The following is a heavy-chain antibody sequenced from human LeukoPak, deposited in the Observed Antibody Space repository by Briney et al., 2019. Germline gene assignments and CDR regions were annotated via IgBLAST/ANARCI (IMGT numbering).Heavy chain of an antibody. CDR3: ARGDGRVDHCSRTSCYPYYYYGMDV. D-gene: IGHD2-2*01. V-gene: IGHV4-34*01. Sequence: SETLSLTCAVYGGSFSGYYWSWIRQPPGKGLEWIGEINHSGSTNYNPSLKSRVTISVDTSKNQFSLKLSSVTAADTAVYYCARGDGRVDHCSRTSCYPYYYYGMDVWGQGTTVTVSS. CDR1: GGSFSGYY. J-gene: IGHJ6*02. CDR2: INHSGST.